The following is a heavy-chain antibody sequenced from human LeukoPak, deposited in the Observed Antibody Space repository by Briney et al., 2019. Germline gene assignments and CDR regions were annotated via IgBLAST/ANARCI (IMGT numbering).Heavy chain of an antibody. CDR2: IFWDSGSI. V-gene: IGHV3-9*01. J-gene: IGHJ4*02. CDR3: AKDISGYNSNFDY. D-gene: IGHD5-12*01. CDR1: GFTFYDYA. Sequence: GGSLRLSCAAPGFTFYDYAMHWVPHAQGRGRWWGSGIFWDSGSIAYTQSVKGPFTTSTDNTKNCLYLQMYSLRAEDTALYYCAKDISGYNSNFDYWGQGTLVTVSS.